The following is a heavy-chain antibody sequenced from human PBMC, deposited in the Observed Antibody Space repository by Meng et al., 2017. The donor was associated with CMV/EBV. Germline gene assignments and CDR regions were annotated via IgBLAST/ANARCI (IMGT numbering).Heavy chain of an antibody. CDR2: INSDGSST. CDR3: ARTGVFSRGKVVWFDP. CDR1: GFTFSSYW. V-gene: IGHV3-74*01. Sequence: GGSLRLSCAASGFTFSSYWMHWARQAPGKGLVWVSRINSDGSSTSYADSVKGRFTISRDNAKNTLYLQMNSLRAEDTAVYYCARTGVFSRGKVVWFDPWGQGTLVTVSS. D-gene: IGHD1-14*01. J-gene: IGHJ5*02.